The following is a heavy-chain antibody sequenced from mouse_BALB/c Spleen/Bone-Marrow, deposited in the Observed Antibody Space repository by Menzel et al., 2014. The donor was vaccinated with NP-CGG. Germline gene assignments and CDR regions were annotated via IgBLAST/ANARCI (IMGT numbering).Heavy chain of an antibody. CDR3: ARYYGSPWFAY. CDR2: ISYSGST. V-gene: IGHV3-8*02. CDR1: GDSITSGY. Sequence: EVMLVESGPSLVKPSQTLSLTCSVTGDSITSGYWNWIRKFPGNKLEYMGYISYSGSTYYNPSLKSRVSITRDTSKNQYYLQLNSVTTEDTATYYCARYYGSPWFAYWGQGTLVTVSA. D-gene: IGHD1-1*01. J-gene: IGHJ3*01.